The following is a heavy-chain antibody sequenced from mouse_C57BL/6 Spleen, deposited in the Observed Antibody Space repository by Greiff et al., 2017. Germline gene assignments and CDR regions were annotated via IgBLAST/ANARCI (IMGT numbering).Heavy chain of an antibody. V-gene: IGHV1-22*01. Sequence: VQLKQSGPELVKPGASVKMSCKAFGYTFTDYNMHWVKQSHGKSLEWIGYINPNNGGTSYNQKFKGKTTLTVNKSSSTADMELRSLTSEDSAVYYCARSLYGYDYAMDYWGQGTSVTVSS. CDR3: ARSLYGYDYAMDY. D-gene: IGHD2-2*01. CDR1: GYTFTDYN. CDR2: INPNNGGT. J-gene: IGHJ4*01.